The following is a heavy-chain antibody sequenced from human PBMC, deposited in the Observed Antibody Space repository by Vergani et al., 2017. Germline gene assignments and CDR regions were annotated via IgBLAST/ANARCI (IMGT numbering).Heavy chain of an antibody. CDR3: ARHTTYTDS. J-gene: IGHJ4*02. CDR1: EYSFGNYW. D-gene: IGHD1-1*01. Sequence: EAELVQSGPEMRKPGESLKILCKGSEYSFGNYWIGWVRQTPVEGLEGMGIIYPADSDTRYSPAFQGQVTIPADKSIGTAFLQWDSLKASDTALYYCARHTTYTDSWGQGTLVTVSS. V-gene: IGHV5-51*01. CDR2: IYPADSDT.